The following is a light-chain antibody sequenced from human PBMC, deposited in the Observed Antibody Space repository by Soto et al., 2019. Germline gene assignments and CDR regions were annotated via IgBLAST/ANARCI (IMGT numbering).Light chain of an antibody. CDR1: RDISTW. J-gene: IGKJ2*01. V-gene: IGKV1D-12*01. Sequence: DIQMTQSPSSASASVGDRVTITCRASRDISTWLAWYQQKPGKAPKLLIYGASNLQSGVPSRFSGRGSGTDFTLTISSLQPEDFGTYYCQQANSFPFIFAQGTKVDTK. CDR2: GAS. CDR3: QQANSFPFI.